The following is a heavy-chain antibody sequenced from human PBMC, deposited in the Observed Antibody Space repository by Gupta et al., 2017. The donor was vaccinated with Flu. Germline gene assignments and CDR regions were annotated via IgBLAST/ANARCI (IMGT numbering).Heavy chain of an antibody. CDR1: GGTFSSYA. J-gene: IGHJ4*02. V-gene: IGHV1-69*06. D-gene: IGHD5-12*01. CDR3: ARDRSVGYSGYDFLFDY. Sequence: QVQLVQSGAEVKKPGSSVKVSCKASGGTFSSYAISWVRQAPGQGLEWMGGIIPIFGTANYAQKFQGRVTITADKSTSTAYMELRSLRSEDTAVYYCARDRSVGYSGYDFLFDYWGQGTLVTVSS. CDR2: IIPIFGTA.